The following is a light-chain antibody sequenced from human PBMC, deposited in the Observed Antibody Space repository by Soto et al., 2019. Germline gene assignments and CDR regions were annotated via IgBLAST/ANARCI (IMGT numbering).Light chain of an antibody. J-gene: IGKJ3*01. V-gene: IGKV3-20*01. CDR2: GAS. CDR1: QSVNYY. Sequence: EIVLTQSPATLSLSPGERATLSCRASQSVNYYLAWYQQKPGRAPRVLIYGASSRATGIPDRFSGSGSGADFTLTISRLEPEDFAVYYCQQYTTSPFTFGPGTKVDIK. CDR3: QQYTTSPFT.